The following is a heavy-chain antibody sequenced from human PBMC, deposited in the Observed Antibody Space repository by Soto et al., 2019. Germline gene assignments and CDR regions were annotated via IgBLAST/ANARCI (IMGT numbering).Heavy chain of an antibody. D-gene: IGHD3-3*01. J-gene: IGHJ6*02. Sequence: DTLSLTCPVSGGSISSSSYYWGWIRQPPGKGLEWIGSIYYSGSTYYNPSLKSRVTISVDTSKNQFSLTLSSVTAADTAVYYCARQWKYYDFWSGYYGYYYGMDVWGQGTTVTVSS. CDR3: ARQWKYYDFWSGYYGYYYGMDV. CDR2: IYYSGST. CDR1: GGSISSSSYY. V-gene: IGHV4-39*01.